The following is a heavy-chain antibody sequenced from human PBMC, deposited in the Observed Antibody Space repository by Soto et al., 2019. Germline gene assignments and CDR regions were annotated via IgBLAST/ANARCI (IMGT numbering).Heavy chain of an antibody. J-gene: IGHJ4*02. Sequence: GESLKISCKGSGYSFTSYWIGWVRQMPGKGLEWMGIIYPGDSDNRYSPSFQGQVTISADKSMSTAYLQWSSLKASDAAMYYCARQSAPVDGCNSNFFDYWGQGTLVTVSS. D-gene: IGHD2-21*02. V-gene: IGHV5-51*01. CDR1: GYSFTSYW. CDR3: ARQSAPVDGCNSNFFDY. CDR2: IYPGDSDN.